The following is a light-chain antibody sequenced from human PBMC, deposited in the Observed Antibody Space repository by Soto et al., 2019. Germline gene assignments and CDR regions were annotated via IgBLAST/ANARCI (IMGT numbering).Light chain of an antibody. Sequence: EIVMTQSPGTLSVSPGERATLACRSSLSVSSKLAWYQQKPGQAPRLLIYGASTRATGIPARFSGSGSGTEFTLTISSLQSEDFAVYYCQQYNNWPPWTFGQGTKVDI. V-gene: IGKV3-15*01. J-gene: IGKJ1*01. CDR3: QQYNNWPPWT. CDR2: GAS. CDR1: LSVSSK.